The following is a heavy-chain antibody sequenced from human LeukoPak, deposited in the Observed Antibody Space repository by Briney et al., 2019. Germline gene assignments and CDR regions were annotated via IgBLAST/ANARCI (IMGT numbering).Heavy chain of an antibody. CDR3: ARVRKGLSAFDI. V-gene: IGHV4-59*01. Sequence: PSETLSLTCTVSGGSISSYYWSWIRQPPGKGLGWIGYIYYSGSTNYNPSLKSRVTISVDTSKNQFSLKLSSVTAADTAVYYCARVRKGLSAFDIWGQGTMVTVSS. CDR2: IYYSGST. D-gene: IGHD2/OR15-2a*01. J-gene: IGHJ3*02. CDR1: GGSISSYY.